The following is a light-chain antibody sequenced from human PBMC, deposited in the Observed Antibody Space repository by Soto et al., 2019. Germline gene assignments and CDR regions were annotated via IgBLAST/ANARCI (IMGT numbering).Light chain of an antibody. Sequence: ETVLTQSPGTLSLSPGERATLSCRASQSVSSSYLAWYQQKPGQAPRLLIYGASSRATGIPNRFSGSGSGTDFTLTISRLEPEDFAAYYCQQYGNSPQTFGQGAKVDI. CDR1: QSVSSSY. J-gene: IGKJ1*01. CDR3: QQYGNSPQT. CDR2: GAS. V-gene: IGKV3-20*01.